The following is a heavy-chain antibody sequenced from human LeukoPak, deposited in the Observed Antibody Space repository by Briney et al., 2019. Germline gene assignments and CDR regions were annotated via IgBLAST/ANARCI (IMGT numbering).Heavy chain of an antibody. CDR1: GGSVSSGNYY. CDR3: ARGFGGATTSFDY. V-gene: IGHV4-61*01. J-gene: IGHJ4*02. CDR2: IYYSGTT. D-gene: IGHD1-26*01. Sequence: PSETLSLTCTVSGGSVSSGNYYWSWIRQPPGKGLEWIGYIYYSGTTNYNPSLKSRVTISIDTSRNQFSLKLSSVTAADTAVYYCARGFGGATTSFDYWGQGTLVTVSS.